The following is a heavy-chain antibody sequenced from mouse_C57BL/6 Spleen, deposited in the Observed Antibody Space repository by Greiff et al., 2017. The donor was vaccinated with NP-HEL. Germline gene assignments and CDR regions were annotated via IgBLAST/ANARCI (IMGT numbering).Heavy chain of an antibody. V-gene: IGHV1-55*01. CDR3: ARSRSQDSSGYGY. D-gene: IGHD3-2*02. J-gene: IGHJ2*01. Sequence: QVQLQQSGAELVKPGASVKMSCKASGYTFTSYWITWVKQRPGQGLEWIGDIYPGSGSTNYNENFKSKATLTVDTSSNTAYMQLSSLTSEDSAVYYCARSRSQDSSGYGYWGQGTTLTVSS. CDR1: GYTFTSYW. CDR2: IYPGSGST.